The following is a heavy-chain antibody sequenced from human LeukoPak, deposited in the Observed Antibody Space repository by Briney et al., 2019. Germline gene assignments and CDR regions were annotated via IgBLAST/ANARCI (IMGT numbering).Heavy chain of an antibody. CDR2: INHSGST. CDR1: GGSFSGYY. Sequence: SESLSLTRAVYGGSFSGYYWSWIRQPPGKGLEWIGEINHSGSTNYNPSLKSRVTISVDTSKNQFSLKLSSVTAADTAVYYCARVEMGAPYYYYYYMDGWGKGTTVTVSS. J-gene: IGHJ6*03. D-gene: IGHD5-24*01. V-gene: IGHV4-34*01. CDR3: ARVEMGAPYYYYYYMDG.